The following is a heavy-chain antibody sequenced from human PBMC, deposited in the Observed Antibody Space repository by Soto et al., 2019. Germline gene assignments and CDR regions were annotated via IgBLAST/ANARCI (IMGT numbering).Heavy chain of an antibody. J-gene: IGHJ3*02. CDR2: IYYSGST. D-gene: IGHD1-26*01. CDR1: GGSISSGGYY. CDR3: ARARAVGFSAGAFDI. V-gene: IGHV4-31*03. Sequence: SETLSLTCTVSGGSISSGGYYWSWIRQHPGKGLEWIGYIYYSGSTYYNPSLKSRVTISVDTSKNQFSLKLSSVTAADTAVYYCARARAVGFSAGAFDIWGQGTMVTVSS.